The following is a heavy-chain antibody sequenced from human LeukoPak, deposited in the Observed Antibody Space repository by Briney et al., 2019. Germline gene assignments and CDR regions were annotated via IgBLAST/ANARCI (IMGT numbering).Heavy chain of an antibody. J-gene: IGHJ5*02. V-gene: IGHV4-34*01. CDR1: GGSFSGYY. D-gene: IGHD2-2*01. CDR2: INHSGST. CDR3: ARYCSSTSCYREGNWFAP. Sequence: SETLSLTCTVYGGSFSGYYWSLIRQPPGKGLEWIGEINHSGSTNYNPSLKSRVTISVDTSKNQFSLKLSSVTAADTAVYYCARYCSSTSCYREGNWFAPWGQGTLVTVSS.